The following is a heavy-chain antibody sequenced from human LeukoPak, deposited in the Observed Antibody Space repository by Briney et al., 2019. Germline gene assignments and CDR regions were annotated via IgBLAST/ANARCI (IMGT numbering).Heavy chain of an antibody. CDR1: GFTVSSYA. D-gene: IGHD6-13*01. Sequence: GGSLRLSCAASGFTVSSYAMSWVRQAPGKGLEWVAVISYDGSNKYYADSVKGRFTISRDNSKNTLYLQMNSLRAEDTAMYYCARDVGGAAAGPDRYWGQGTLVTVSS. CDR2: ISYDGSNK. J-gene: IGHJ4*02. CDR3: ARDVGGAAAGPDRY. V-gene: IGHV3-30-3*01.